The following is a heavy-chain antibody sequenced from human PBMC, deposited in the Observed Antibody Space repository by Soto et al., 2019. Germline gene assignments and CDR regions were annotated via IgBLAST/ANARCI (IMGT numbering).Heavy chain of an antibody. CDR3: ARSPYCSSTSCYGPSFRVNWFDP. CDR1: GGSISSSSYY. D-gene: IGHD2-2*01. CDR2: IYYSGST. J-gene: IGHJ5*02. V-gene: IGHV4-39*01. Sequence: SETLSLTCTVSGGSISSSSYYWGWIRQPPGKGLEWIGSIYYSGSTYYNPSLKSRVTISVDTSKNQFSLKLSSVTAADTAVYYCARSPYCSSTSCYGPSFRVNWFDPWGQGTLVTVSS.